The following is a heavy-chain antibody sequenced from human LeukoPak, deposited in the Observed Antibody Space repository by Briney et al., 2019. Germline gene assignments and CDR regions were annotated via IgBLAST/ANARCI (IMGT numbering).Heavy chain of an antibody. CDR1: GGSFSGYY. V-gene: IGHV4-34*01. CDR3: ARAARGSPSDY. D-gene: IGHD6-6*01. Sequence: SETLSLTCAVYGGSFSGYYWSWIRQPPGKGLEWIGEINHSGSTNYNPSLKSRVTISVDTSKNQFSLKLSSVTAADTAVYYCARAARGSPSDYWGQGTLVTVSS. J-gene: IGHJ4*02. CDR2: INHSGST.